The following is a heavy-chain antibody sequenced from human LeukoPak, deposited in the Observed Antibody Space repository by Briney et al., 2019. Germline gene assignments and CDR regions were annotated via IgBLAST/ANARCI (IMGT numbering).Heavy chain of an antibody. CDR3: ARALGGSGSYRFDP. J-gene: IGHJ5*02. V-gene: IGHV3-23*01. CDR2: ISGSGGST. Sequence: GGSLRLSCAASGFTFSSYAMSWVRQAPGKGLEWVSAISGSGGSTNYVDSVKGRFTISRDNSKNTLYLQMNSLRDEDTAVYYCARALGGSGSYRFDPWGQGTLVTVSS. D-gene: IGHD3-10*01. CDR1: GFTFSSYA.